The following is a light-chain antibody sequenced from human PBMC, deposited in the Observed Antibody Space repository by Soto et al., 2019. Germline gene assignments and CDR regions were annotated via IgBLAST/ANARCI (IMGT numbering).Light chain of an antibody. CDR1: QSVYYN. V-gene: IGKV3-15*01. Sequence: EIVMTQSPATLSLSPGERATLSCRASQSVYYNLAWYHQKPGQAPRLLISGASTRATGIPARFSGSGSGTEFTLTITSLQSEDFAVYYCQQYNYWLWTFGQGTKVEIK. CDR2: GAS. J-gene: IGKJ1*01. CDR3: QQYNYWLWT.